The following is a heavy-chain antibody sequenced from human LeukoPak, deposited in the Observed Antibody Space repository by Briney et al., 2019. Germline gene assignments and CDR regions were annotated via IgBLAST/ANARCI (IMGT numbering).Heavy chain of an antibody. CDR2: ISGSGGST. CDR1: GFTFSSYA. D-gene: IGHD3/OR15-3a*01. J-gene: IGHJ3*02. CDR3: AKDLVWSDAFDI. Sequence: GGSLRLSCAASGFTFSSYAMSWVRQAPGKGLEWVSAISGSGGSTYYADSVKGRFTISRDNSKNTLYLQMSSLRAEDTAVYYCAKDLVWSDAFDIWGQGTMVTVSS. V-gene: IGHV3-23*01.